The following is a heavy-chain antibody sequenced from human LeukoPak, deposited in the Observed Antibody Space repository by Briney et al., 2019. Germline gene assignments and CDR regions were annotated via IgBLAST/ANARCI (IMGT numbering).Heavy chain of an antibody. V-gene: IGHV3-64*01. J-gene: IGHJ4*02. CDR2: ISSNGGST. CDR1: GFTFSSYA. CDR3: ARRTQTYYYDSSGYPAPFDY. Sequence: PGGSLRLSCAASGFTFSSYAMHWVRQAPGKGLESVSAISSNGGSTYYANSVKGRFTISRDNSKNTLYLQMSSLRAEDMAVYYCARRTQTYYYDSSGYPAPFDYWGQGTLVTVSS. D-gene: IGHD3-22*01.